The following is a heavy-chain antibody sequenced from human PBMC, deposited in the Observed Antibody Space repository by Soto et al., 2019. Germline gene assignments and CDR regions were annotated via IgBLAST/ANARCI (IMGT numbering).Heavy chain of an antibody. V-gene: IGHV4-59*08. CDR1: GGSISSYY. CDR3: ARRGYCTSASCPIGAFDI. J-gene: IGHJ3*02. CDR2: IYYSGNT. Sequence: SETLSLTCTVSGGSISSYYWNWIRQPPGKGLEWIGNIYYSGNTNYNPSLESRVTISIDTSKNQFSLRLNSVTAADTAVYFCARRGYCTSASCPIGAFDIWGQGTMVSVSS. D-gene: IGHD2-2*01.